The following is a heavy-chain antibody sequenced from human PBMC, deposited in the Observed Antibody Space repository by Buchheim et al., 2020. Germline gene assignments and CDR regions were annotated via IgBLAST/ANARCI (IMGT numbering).Heavy chain of an antibody. CDR1: GFSLSTSGMC. Sequence: QVTLRESGPALVQPTQTLTLTCTFSGFSLSTSGMCVSWIRQPPGKALEWLALIDWVDGKYYSTYLKTRLTISKDTSNNKVVLTMTNMDPVDTATYYCARIRVEQQLAHYNYYGMDVWGQGTT. D-gene: IGHD6-13*01. CDR3: ARIRVEQQLAHYNYYGMDV. J-gene: IGHJ6*02. CDR2: IDWVDGK. V-gene: IGHV2-70*01.